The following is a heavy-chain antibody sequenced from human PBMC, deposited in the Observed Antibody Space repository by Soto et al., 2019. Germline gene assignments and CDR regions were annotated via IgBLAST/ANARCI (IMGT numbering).Heavy chain of an antibody. Sequence: PGGSLRLSCAASGFTFSSYWMHWVRQAPGKGLVWVSRINSDGSSTSYADSVKGRFTISRDNAKNTLYLQMNSLRAEDTAVYYCARERLLTVPEYYYYGMDVWGQGTTVTVSS. V-gene: IGHV3-74*01. J-gene: IGHJ6*02. CDR2: INSDGSST. CDR3: ARERLLTVPEYYYYGMDV. CDR1: GFTFSSYW. D-gene: IGHD2-15*01.